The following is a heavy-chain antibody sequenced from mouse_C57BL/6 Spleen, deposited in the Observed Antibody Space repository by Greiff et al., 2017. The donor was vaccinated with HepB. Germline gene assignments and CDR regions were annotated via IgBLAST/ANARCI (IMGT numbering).Heavy chain of an antibody. D-gene: IGHD1-1*01. J-gene: IGHJ2*01. CDR3: ARDYGSSGYFDY. V-gene: IGHV1-52*01. CDR1: GYTFTSYW. CDR2: IDPSDSET. Sequence: QVQLQQPGAELVRPGSSVKLSCKASGYTFTSYWMHWVKQRPIQGLEWIGNIDPSDSETHYNQKFKDKATLTVDKSSSTAYMQLSSLTSEDSAVYYWARDYGSSGYFDYWGQGTTLTVSS.